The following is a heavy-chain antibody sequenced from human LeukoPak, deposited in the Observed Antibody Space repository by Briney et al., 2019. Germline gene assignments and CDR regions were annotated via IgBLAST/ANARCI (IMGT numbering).Heavy chain of an antibody. D-gene: IGHD3-9*01. Sequence: ASVKVSCKASGYTFTGYYMHWVRQAPGQGLEWMGWINPNSGGTNYAQKFQGRVTMTRDTFISTAYMELSRLRSDDTAVYYCARGYAILRYFDWLPQHIDYWGQGTLVTVSS. CDR1: GYTFTGYY. V-gene: IGHV1-2*02. CDR2: INPNSGGT. J-gene: IGHJ4*02. CDR3: ARGYAILRYFDWLPQHIDY.